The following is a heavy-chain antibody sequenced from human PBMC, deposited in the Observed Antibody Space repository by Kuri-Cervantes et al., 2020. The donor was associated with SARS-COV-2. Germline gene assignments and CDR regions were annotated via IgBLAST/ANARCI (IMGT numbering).Heavy chain of an antibody. D-gene: IGHD2-2*01. CDR3: ASSIVVVPAAMSGYYGMDV. Sequence: ASVKVSCKASGYTFTSYAMHWVRQAPGQGLEWMGWMNPNSGNTGYAQKFQGRVTMTRNTSISTAYMELSSLRSEDTAVYYCASSIVVVPAAMSGYYGMDVWGQGTTVTVSS. CDR2: MNPNSGNT. CDR1: GYTFTSYA. V-gene: IGHV1-8*02. J-gene: IGHJ6*02.